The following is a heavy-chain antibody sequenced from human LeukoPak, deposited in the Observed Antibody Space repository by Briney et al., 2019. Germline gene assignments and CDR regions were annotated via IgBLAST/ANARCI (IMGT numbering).Heavy chain of an antibody. CDR3: ARYRYCSSTSCSPFNV. Sequence: PSETLSLTCTVSGGSISSYYWSWIRPPPGKGLEWIGYIYYSGSTNYNPSLKSRVTISVDTSKNQFSLKLSSVTAADTAVYYCARYRYCSSTSCSPFNVWGQGTTVTVSS. V-gene: IGHV4-59*01. J-gene: IGHJ6*02. CDR2: IYYSGST. CDR1: GGSISSYY. D-gene: IGHD2-2*01.